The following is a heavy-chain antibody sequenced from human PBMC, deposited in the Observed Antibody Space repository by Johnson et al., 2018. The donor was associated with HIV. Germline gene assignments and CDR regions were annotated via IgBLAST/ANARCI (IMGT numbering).Heavy chain of an antibody. Sequence: EVQLLESGGGLVKPGGSLRLSCAASGFTFSSYAMSCVRQAPGKGLEWVSAISGSGGSTYYADSVKGRFTISRDNSKNTLYLQMNSLRAEDTAVYYCAKPYYDFWSGSSPPAGWGQGTMVTVSS. CDR1: GFTFSSYA. D-gene: IGHD3-3*01. CDR3: AKPYYDFWSGSSPPAG. J-gene: IGHJ3*01. V-gene: IGHV3-23*01. CDR2: ISGSGGST.